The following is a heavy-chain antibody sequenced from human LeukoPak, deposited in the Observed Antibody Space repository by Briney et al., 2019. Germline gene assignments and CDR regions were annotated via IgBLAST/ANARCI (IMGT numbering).Heavy chain of an antibody. V-gene: IGHV1-2*02. J-gene: IGHJ3*02. CDR3: ARDHDSWSGYSGGGAFDI. Sequence: ASVKVSCKASGYTFTGYYMHWVRQAPGQGLEWMGWINPNSGGTHYAQKFQGRVTMTRDTSISTAYMELSRLRSDDTAVYYCARDHDSWSGYSGGGAFDIWGQGTMVTVSS. D-gene: IGHD3-3*01. CDR2: INPNSGGT. CDR1: GYTFTGYY.